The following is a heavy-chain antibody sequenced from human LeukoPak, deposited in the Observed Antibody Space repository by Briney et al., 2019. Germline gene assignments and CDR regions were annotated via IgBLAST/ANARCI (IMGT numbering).Heavy chain of an antibody. Sequence: PSETLSLTCTVSGGSVTSYYWSWIRQPPGKGLERLGYISYSGTTNYNPSLKGRVTISVDTSKNQFSLKLTSVTAADPAIYYCAREPLAAAGPDYWGQGTRVTVSS. V-gene: IGHV4-59*02. CDR1: GGSVTSYY. D-gene: IGHD6-13*01. CDR2: ISYSGTT. J-gene: IGHJ4*02. CDR3: AREPLAAAGPDY.